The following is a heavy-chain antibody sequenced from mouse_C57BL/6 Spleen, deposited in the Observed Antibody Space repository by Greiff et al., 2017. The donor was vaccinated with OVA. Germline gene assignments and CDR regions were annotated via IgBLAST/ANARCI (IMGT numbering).Heavy chain of an antibody. CDR2: ISSGSSTI. D-gene: IGHD1-1*01. CDR1: GFTFSDYG. Sequence: DVQLVESGGGLVKPGGSLKLSCAASGFTFSDYGMHWVRQAPEKGLEWVAYISSGSSTIYYADTVKGRFTISRDNAKNTLFLQRTSLRSEDTAMYYGARPRFYGSSHWCADWGQGTLVTVSA. J-gene: IGHJ3*01. V-gene: IGHV5-17*01. CDR3: ARPRFYGSSHWCAD.